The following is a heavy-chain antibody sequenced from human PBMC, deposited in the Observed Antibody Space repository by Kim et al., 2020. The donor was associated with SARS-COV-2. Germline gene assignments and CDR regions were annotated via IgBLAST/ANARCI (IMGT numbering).Heavy chain of an antibody. CDR1: GFTFSSYS. Sequence: GGSLRLSCAASGFTFSSYSMNWVRQAPGKGLEWVSSISSSSSYIYYADSVKGRFTISRDNAKNSLYLQMNSLRAEDTAVYYCARGHDFWSVPNYWGQGTLVTVSS. J-gene: IGHJ4*02. V-gene: IGHV3-21*01. CDR3: ARGHDFWSVPNY. CDR2: ISSSSSYI. D-gene: IGHD3-3*01.